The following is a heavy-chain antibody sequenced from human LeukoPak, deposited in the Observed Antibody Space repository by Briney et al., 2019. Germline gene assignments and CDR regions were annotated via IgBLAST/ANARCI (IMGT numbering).Heavy chain of an antibody. V-gene: IGHV1-18*01. D-gene: IGHD6-19*01. Sequence: GASVKVSCKASGYTFTTYGITWVRQAPGQGLEWMGWITPNNGNINYAQKFQGRFTMTTDTSTTTAYMELRSLRSDDTAVYYCAREAVAGTGIDYWGQGTLVTVSS. J-gene: IGHJ4*02. CDR2: ITPNNGNI. CDR3: AREAVAGTGIDY. CDR1: GYTFTTYG.